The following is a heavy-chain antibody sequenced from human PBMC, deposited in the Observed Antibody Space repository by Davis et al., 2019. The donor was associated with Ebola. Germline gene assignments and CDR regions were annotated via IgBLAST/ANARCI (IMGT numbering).Heavy chain of an antibody. J-gene: IGHJ6*02. CDR2: IYYSGST. CDR3: ARERGSSSSTYYYYYGMDV. V-gene: IGHV4-59*12. Sequence: SETLSLTCTVSGGSISSYYWSWIRQPPGKGLEWIGYIYYSGSTNYNPSLKSRVTISVDTSKNQFSLKLSSVTAADTAVYYCARERGSSSSTYYYYYGMDVWGQGTTVTVSS. D-gene: IGHD6-6*01. CDR1: GGSISSYY.